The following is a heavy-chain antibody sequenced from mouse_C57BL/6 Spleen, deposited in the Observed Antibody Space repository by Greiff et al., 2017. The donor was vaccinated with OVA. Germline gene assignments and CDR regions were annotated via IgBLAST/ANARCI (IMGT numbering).Heavy chain of an antibody. CDR2: IYPGSGST. J-gene: IGHJ2*01. CDR3: ARGGSNAGYDY. V-gene: IGHV1-55*01. Sequence: QVQLQQPGAELVKPGASVKMSCKASGYTFTSYWITWVKQRPGQGLEWIGDIYPGSGSTNYNEKFKSKDTLTVDTSSSTAYMQRSSLTSEDSAVYYCARGGSNAGYDYWGQGTTLTVSS. CDR1: GYTFTSYW. D-gene: IGHD1-1*01.